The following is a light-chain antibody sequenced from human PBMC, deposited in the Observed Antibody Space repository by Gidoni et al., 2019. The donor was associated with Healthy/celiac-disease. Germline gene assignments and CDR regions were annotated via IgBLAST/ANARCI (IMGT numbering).Light chain of an antibody. J-gene: IGKJ1*01. Sequence: DIQMTQSPSTLSASVGDRVTITCRASQSISSWLAWYQQKPGKAPKLLIYKASSLESGVPSRFSGSGSGTEFTLTISSLQPDDFATYYCQQYNSYPGTFGHXTKVEIK. CDR2: KAS. V-gene: IGKV1-5*03. CDR3: QQYNSYPGT. CDR1: QSISSW.